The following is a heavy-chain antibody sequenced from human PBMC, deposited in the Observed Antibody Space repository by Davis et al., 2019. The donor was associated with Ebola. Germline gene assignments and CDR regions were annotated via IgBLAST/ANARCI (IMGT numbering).Heavy chain of an antibody. V-gene: IGHV3-74*01. CDR3: ARVASGPYNRCFDP. CDR2: INGDGSTT. Sequence: PGGSLRLSCAASGFTFSSYWMHWVRQAPGKGLVWVSRINGDGSTTTYADSVKGRFIIFRDNAKNTVYLQMNSRRAEETAVYYCARVASGPYNRCFDPWGQETRLTVS. J-gene: IGHJ5*02. CDR1: GFTFSSYW. D-gene: IGHD1-1*01.